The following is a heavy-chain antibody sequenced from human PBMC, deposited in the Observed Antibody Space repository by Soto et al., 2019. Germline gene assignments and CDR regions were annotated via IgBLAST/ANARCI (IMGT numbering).Heavy chain of an antibody. V-gene: IGHV3-30*03. CDR2: ISYDGSDK. D-gene: IGHD2-15*01. Sequence: VQLVESGGGVVQPGRSLRLSCAASGFTFSSYGMHWVRQVPGKGLEWVAVISYDGSDKYYADSVKGRFTISRDNSKTTLYLQMNSLRAADTAVYYCARDPVLRGGGNPYYFDYWGQGTLVTVSS. CDR3: ARDPVLRGGGNPYYFDY. J-gene: IGHJ4*02. CDR1: GFTFSSYG.